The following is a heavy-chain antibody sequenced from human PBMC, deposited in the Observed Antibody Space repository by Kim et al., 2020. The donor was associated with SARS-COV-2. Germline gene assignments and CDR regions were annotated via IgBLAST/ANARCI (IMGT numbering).Heavy chain of an antibody. D-gene: IGHD6-13*01. J-gene: IGHJ3*02. CDR3: ARVIAAAGIGAFDI. Sequence: AASVKRRITTNPATSKNQFSLQLNSVTPEDTAVYYCARVIAAAGIGAFDIWGQGTMVTVSS. V-gene: IGHV6-1*01.